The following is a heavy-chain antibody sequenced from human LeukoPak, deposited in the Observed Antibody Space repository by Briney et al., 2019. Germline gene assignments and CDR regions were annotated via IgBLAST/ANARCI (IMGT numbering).Heavy chain of an antibody. CDR3: AKSGGYGLIGY. CDR1: GFTFSSYSMN. CDR2: IYYSGST. J-gene: IGHJ4*02. D-gene: IGHD1-26*01. V-gene: IGHV4-59*04. Sequence: GSLRLSCAASGFTFSSYSMNWVRQPPGKGLEWIGNIYYSGSTYYNASLESRVTISIDTSKNQFSLKMNSVTAADTAMYYCAKSGGYGLIGYWGQGTLVTVSS.